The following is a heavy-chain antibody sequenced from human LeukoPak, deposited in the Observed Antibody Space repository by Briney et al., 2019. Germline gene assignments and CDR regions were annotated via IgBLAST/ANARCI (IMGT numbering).Heavy chain of an antibody. J-gene: IGHJ4*02. D-gene: IGHD3-3*01. CDR2: IYSGNSGGST. V-gene: IGHV3-53*01. CDR3: ARDWSHRCFDY. Sequence: PGGSLRLSCAASGFTVSNNYMSWVRQTPGKGLEWVSVIYSGNSGGSTYYADSVKGRFTISRDNPKNTLYLQMNSLRAEDTAVYYCARDWSHRCFDYWGQGTLVTVSS. CDR1: GFTVSNNY.